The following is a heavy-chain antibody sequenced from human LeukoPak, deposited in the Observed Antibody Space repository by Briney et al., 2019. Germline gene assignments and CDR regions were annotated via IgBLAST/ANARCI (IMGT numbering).Heavy chain of an antibody. CDR1: GFTFSTYS. J-gene: IGHJ4*02. CDR2: IRGGIGYI. CDR3: ARGGHQVDF. D-gene: IGHD3-16*01. V-gene: IGHV3-21*01. Sequence: GGSLRLSCAASGFTFSTYSMNWVRQAPGKGLEWVSSIRGGIGYIYYADSVKGRFTISRDNAENSLYLQMNSLRAEDTAVYYCARGGHQVDFWGQGTLVTVSS.